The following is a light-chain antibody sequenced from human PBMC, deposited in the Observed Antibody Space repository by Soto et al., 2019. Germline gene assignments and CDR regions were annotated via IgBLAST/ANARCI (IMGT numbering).Light chain of an antibody. V-gene: IGKV3-20*01. CDR2: AAS. J-gene: IGKJ4*01. CDR3: QQYGRSTGLT. CDR1: HSVTSSY. Sequence: EIVLTQSPGTLSLSPGERATLSCRASHSVTSSYLAWYQQKPGQAPRLLIYAASSRATGIPGRFSRRGSGTDFTLTISRLEPEDFAVYYCQQYGRSTGLTFGGGTKVEIK.